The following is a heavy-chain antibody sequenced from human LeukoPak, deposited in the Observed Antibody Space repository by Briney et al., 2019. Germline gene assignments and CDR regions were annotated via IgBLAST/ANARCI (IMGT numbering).Heavy chain of an antibody. V-gene: IGHV3-23*01. J-gene: IGHJ5*02. CDR1: GSTFSSYA. D-gene: IGHD3-3*01. CDR3: AKARYDFWSGYSWFDP. Sequence: GGSLRLSCAASGSTFSSYAMSWVRQAPGKGLEWVSAISGSGGSTYYADSVKGRFTISRDNSKNTLYLQMNSLRAEDTAVYYCAKARYDFWSGYSWFDPWGQGTLVTVSS. CDR2: ISGSGGST.